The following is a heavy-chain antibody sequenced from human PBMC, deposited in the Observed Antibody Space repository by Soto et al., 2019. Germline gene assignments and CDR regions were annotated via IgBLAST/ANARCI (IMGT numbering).Heavy chain of an antibody. J-gene: IGHJ6*02. CDR2: ISWNSDFL. V-gene: IGHV3-9*01. CDR3: AKDMSSGVPADMGYYYYGMDV. CDR1: GFTFDDYA. Sequence: EVQLVESGGGLVQPGRSLRLSCAASGFTFDDYAMHWVRQAPGKGLEWVSGISWNSDFLDYADSVKGRFTISRDNAKNSLYLQMKSLRAEDTALYYCAKDMSSGVPADMGYYYYGMDVWGQGTTVTVSS. D-gene: IGHD2-2*01.